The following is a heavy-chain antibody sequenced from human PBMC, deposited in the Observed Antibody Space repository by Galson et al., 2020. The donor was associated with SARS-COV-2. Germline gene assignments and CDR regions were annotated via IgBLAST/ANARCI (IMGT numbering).Heavy chain of an antibody. D-gene: IGHD5-18*01. CDR1: GGSISSYY. J-gene: IGHJ6*03. Sequence: SETLSLTCTVSGGSISSYYWSWIRQPPGKGLEWIGYIYYSGSTNYNPSLKSRVTISVDTSKNQFSLKLSSVTAADTAVYYCARRSSQNTERYMAYYYMDVWGKGTTVTVSS. V-gene: IGHV4-59*08. CDR2: IYYSGST. CDR3: ARRSSQNTERYMAYYYMDV.